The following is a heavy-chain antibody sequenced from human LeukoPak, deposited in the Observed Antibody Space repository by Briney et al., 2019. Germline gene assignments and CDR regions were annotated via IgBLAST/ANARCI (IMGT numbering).Heavy chain of an antibody. Sequence: ASVTVSCKVSGYTLTELSMHWVRQAPGKGLEWMGGFDPEDGETIYAQKFQGRVTMTEDTSTDTAYMELSSLRSEGTAVYYCATEKRITMVRGVIIGRSNWFDPWGQGTLVTVSS. D-gene: IGHD3-10*01. V-gene: IGHV1-24*01. CDR2: FDPEDGET. CDR3: ATEKRITMVRGVIIGRSNWFDP. J-gene: IGHJ5*02. CDR1: GYTLTELS.